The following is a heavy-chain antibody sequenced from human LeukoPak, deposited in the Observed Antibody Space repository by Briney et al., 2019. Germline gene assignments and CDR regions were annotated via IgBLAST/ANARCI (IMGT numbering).Heavy chain of an antibody. D-gene: IGHD6-13*01. J-gene: IGHJ4*02. V-gene: IGHV3-23*01. CDR2: ISGSGGST. CDR1: GFTFSSYA. Sequence: GGSLRPSCAASGFTFSSYAMSWVRQAPGKGLEWVSAISGSGGSTYYADSVKGRFTISRDNSKNTLYLQMNSLRAEDTAVYYCAKGRKSSSWSFDYWGQGTLVTVSS. CDR3: AKGRKSSSWSFDY.